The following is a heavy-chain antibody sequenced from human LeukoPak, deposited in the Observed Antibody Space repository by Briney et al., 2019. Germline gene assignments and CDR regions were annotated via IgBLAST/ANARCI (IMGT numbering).Heavy chain of an antibody. D-gene: IGHD5-18*01. J-gene: IGHJ4*02. CDR2: IIPILGIA. Sequence: SVKVSCKASGGTFSSYAIGWVRQAPGQGLEWMGRIIPILGIANYAQKFQGRVTITADKSTSTAYMELSSLRSEDTAVYYCARESDTGFDYWGQGTLVTVSS. CDR1: GGTFSSYA. CDR3: ARESDTGFDY. V-gene: IGHV1-69*04.